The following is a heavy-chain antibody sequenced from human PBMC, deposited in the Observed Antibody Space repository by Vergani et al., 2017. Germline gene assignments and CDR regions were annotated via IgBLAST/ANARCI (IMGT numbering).Heavy chain of an antibody. V-gene: IGHV4-61*02. D-gene: IGHD3-10*01. Sequence: QVQLQESGPGLVKPSQTLSLTCTVSGGSISSGSYYWTWIRQPAGKGLEWIGRIYTTGSTNYNPSLKSRVTISIDTPKNQFSLKLSSVNAADTAVYYCAGYYDGSGTTGLSRGVNWFDPWGQGTLLTVSS. CDR2: IYTTGST. J-gene: IGHJ5*02. CDR1: GGSISSGSYY. CDR3: AGYYDGSGTTGLSRGVNWFDP.